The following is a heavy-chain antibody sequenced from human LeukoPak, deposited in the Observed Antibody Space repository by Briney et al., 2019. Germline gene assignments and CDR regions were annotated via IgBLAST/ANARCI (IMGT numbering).Heavy chain of an antibody. J-gene: IGHJ4*02. CDR3: ANGHDSSGYYYVD. CDR1: GFTFRYYA. Sequence: GGSLRLSCAASGFTFRYYAMSWVRQAPGKGLEWVSSISVGGSSTYYSDSVKGRFTISRDNSKNTLYLQMNSLRAEDTAVYYCANGHDSSGYYYVDWGQGTLVTVSS. CDR2: ISVGGSST. D-gene: IGHD3-22*01. V-gene: IGHV3-23*01.